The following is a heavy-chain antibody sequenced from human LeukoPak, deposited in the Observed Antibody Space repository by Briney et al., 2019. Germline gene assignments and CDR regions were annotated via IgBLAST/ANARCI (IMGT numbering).Heavy chain of an antibody. J-gene: IGHJ4*02. Sequence: GASVKVSCKASGYTFTSYYMHWVRQAPGQGLEWMGIINPSGGSTSYAQKFQGRVTMTRDTSTSTVYMELSSLRSEDTAVYYCARVNYDSSGYYGWSDYWGQGTLVTVSS. CDR3: ARVNYDSSGYYGWSDY. CDR1: GYTFTSYY. D-gene: IGHD3-22*01. CDR2: INPSGGST. V-gene: IGHV1-46*01.